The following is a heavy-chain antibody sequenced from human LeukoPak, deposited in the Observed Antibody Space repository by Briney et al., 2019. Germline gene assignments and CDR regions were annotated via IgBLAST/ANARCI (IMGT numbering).Heavy chain of an antibody. Sequence: SVKVSCKASGGTFSSYAISWVRQAPGQGLEWMGGIIPIFGTANYAQKFQGRVTITTDESTSTAYMELSSLSSEDTAVYYCARAVGAYSYGTRYYFDYWGQGTLVTVSS. CDR3: ARAVGAYSYGTRYYFDY. CDR1: GGTFSSYA. D-gene: IGHD5-18*01. V-gene: IGHV1-69*05. CDR2: IIPIFGTA. J-gene: IGHJ4*02.